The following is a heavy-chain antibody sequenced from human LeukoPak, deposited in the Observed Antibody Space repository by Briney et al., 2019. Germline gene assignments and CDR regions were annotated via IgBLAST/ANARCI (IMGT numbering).Heavy chain of an antibody. CDR2: ISGSGGST. CDR1: GLTLSSYA. D-gene: IGHD1-26*01. CDR3: AKDQYSGSYYWFDP. J-gene: IGHJ5*02. Sequence: GGSLRLSCAASGLTLSSYAMSWVRQAPGKGLEWVSAISGSGGSTYYADSVKGRFTISRDNSKNTVYLQMNSLGAEDTAVYYCAKDQYSGSYYWFDPWGQGTLVTASS. V-gene: IGHV3-23*01.